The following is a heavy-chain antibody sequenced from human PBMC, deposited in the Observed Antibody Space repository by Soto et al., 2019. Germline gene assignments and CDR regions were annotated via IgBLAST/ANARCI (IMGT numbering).Heavy chain of an antibody. D-gene: IGHD3-16*01. J-gene: IGHJ6*02. V-gene: IGHV3-30*18. CDR2: MSYDGSME. CDR1: SFSFMNYL. Sequence: PGAAHRLSCSVSSFSFMNYLMQWVRQAPGKGLEWVSMMSYDGSMEDYADSVKGRFTISRDNSKNTLYLQMNSLRVEDTALYYCANAFPMMAPYGMDVRGQGTTVTVSS. CDR3: ANAFPMMAPYGMDV.